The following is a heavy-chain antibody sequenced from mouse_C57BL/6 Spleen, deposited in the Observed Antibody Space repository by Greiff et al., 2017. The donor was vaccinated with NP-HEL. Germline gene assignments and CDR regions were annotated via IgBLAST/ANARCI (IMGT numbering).Heavy chain of an antibody. CDR1: GYAFSSSW. D-gene: IGHD1-1*01. J-gene: IGHJ2*01. V-gene: IGHV1-82*01. CDR3: AGVYYGSLDY. CDR2: IYPGDGDT. Sequence: VQLQQSGPELVKPGASVKISCKASGYAFSSSWMNWVKQRPGKGLEWIGRIYPGDGDTNYNGKFKGKATLTADKSSSTDYMQLSSLTSENSAVYFCAGVYYGSLDYWGQGTTLTVSS.